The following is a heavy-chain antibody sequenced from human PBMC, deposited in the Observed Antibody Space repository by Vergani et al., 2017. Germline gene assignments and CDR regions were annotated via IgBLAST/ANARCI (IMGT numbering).Heavy chain of an antibody. CDR1: GDIFNNYT. V-gene: IGHV1-69*08. J-gene: IGHJ4*02. Sequence: QVHLEQSGTEVKKPGSSVKVSCKVSGDIFNNYTVTWVRQAPGQGLEWMGRIIPIIRLATSAQKFQDRVKITGDTSTNTVYMEMNNLRSEDTAVYYCARDLSYSTAWPFFDSRGQGTLVTVSS. CDR2: IIPIIRLA. CDR3: ARDLSYSTAWPFFDS. D-gene: IGHD4-11*01.